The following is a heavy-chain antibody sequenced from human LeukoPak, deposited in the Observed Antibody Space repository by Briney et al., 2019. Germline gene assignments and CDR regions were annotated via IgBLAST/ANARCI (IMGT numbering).Heavy chain of an antibody. CDR1: GFTFGSYA. CDR2: IYSGGST. CDR3: ARGTTNYYDSSGYDLPLDY. Sequence: PGGSLRLSCAASGFTFGSYAMSWVRQAPGKGLEWVSVIYSGGSTYYADSVKGRFTISRDNSKNTLYLQMNSLRAEDTAVYYCARGTTNYYDSSGYDLPLDYWGQGTLVTVSS. J-gene: IGHJ4*02. D-gene: IGHD3-22*01. V-gene: IGHV3-53*01.